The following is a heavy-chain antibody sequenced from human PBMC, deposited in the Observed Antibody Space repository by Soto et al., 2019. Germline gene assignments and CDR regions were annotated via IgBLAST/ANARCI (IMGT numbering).Heavy chain of an antibody. CDR2: IYYSGST. V-gene: IGHV4-59*01. CDR1: GGSISSYY. D-gene: IGHD6-19*01. CDR3: ARGSGWSYYFDY. J-gene: IGHJ4*02. Sequence: SETLSLTCTVSGGSISSYYWSWIRQPPGKGLEWIGYIYYSGSTNYNPSLKSRVTISVDTSKNQFSLKLSSVTAADTAVYYCARGSGWSYYFDYWGQGTLVTVSS.